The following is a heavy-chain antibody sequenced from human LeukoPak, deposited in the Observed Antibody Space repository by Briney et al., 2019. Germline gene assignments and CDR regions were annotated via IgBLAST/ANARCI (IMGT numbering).Heavy chain of an antibody. CDR1: GGSISSSSYY. V-gene: IGHV4-39*01. J-gene: IGHJ3*02. CDR2: IYYSGST. D-gene: IGHD2-2*02. Sequence: SETLSLTCTVSGGSISSSSYYWGWIRQPPGKGLEWIGSIYYSGSTYYNPSLKSRVTISVDTSKNQFSLKLSSVTAADTAVYYCARSTKLGYCSSTSCYKNALDIWGQGTMVTVSS. CDR3: ARSTKLGYCSSTSCYKNALDI.